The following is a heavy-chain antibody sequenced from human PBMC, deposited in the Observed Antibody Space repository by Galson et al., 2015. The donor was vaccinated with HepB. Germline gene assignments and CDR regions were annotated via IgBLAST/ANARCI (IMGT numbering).Heavy chain of an antibody. CDR2: TYYRSKWYN. D-gene: IGHD3-10*01. V-gene: IGHV6-1*01. CDR1: GDSVSSNSAA. CDR3: ARDQKGYYGSGSFYAFDI. J-gene: IGHJ3*02. Sequence: CAISGDSVSSNSAAWNWIRQSPSRGLEWLGRTYYRSKWYNDYAVSVKSRITINPDTSKNQFSLQLSSVTPEDTAVYYCARDQKGYYGSGSFYAFDIWGQGTMVTVSS.